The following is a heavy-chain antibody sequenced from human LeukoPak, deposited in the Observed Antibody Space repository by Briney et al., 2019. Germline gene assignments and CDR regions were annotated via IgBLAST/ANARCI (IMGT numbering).Heavy chain of an antibody. Sequence: PGGSLRLSCAASGFTFSDAWMNWVRQAPGKGLKWVGRIKRKTEGGTTDYVAPVKGRFIISRDDSKNTLYLQMNSLKTEDTAFYYCTTGNFGPYWGQGTLVTVSS. D-gene: IGHD3-10*01. V-gene: IGHV3-15*07. CDR1: GFTFSDAW. J-gene: IGHJ4*02. CDR3: TTGNFGPY. CDR2: IKRKTEGGTT.